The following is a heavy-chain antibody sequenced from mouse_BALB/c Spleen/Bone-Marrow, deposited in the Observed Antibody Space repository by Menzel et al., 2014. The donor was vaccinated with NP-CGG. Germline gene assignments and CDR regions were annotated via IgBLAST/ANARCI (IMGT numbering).Heavy chain of an antibody. CDR3: TRDPYYYGSSYAMDY. Sequence: EVQVVESGGGLVKPGGSLKLSCAASGFTFSGYTMSWVRQTPEKRLEWVATISSGGSYTYYPDSVKGRFTISRDNAKNTLYLQMSSLKSEDTAMYYCTRDPYYYGSSYAMDYWGQGTSVTVSS. CDR2: ISSGGSYT. D-gene: IGHD1-1*01. J-gene: IGHJ4*01. V-gene: IGHV5-6-4*01. CDR1: GFTFSGYT.